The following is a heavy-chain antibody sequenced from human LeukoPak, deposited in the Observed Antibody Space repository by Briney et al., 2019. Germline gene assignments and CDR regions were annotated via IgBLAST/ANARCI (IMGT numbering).Heavy chain of an antibody. J-gene: IGHJ5*02. CDR3: ARGSAYYDILTGYQAP. CDR2: ISSSSSYT. Sequence: GGSLRLSCAASGFTFSDYYMSWIRQAPGKGLEWVSYISSSSSYTNYADSEKGRFTISRDNAKNSLYLQMNSLSAEDTAVYYCARGSAYYDILTGYQAPWGQGTLVTVSS. D-gene: IGHD3-9*01. V-gene: IGHV3-11*06. CDR1: GFTFSDYY.